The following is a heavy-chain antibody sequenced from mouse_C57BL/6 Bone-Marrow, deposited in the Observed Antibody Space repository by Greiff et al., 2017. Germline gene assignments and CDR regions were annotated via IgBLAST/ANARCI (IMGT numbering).Heavy chain of an antibody. D-gene: IGHD1-1*01. CDR1: GFTFSSYA. Sequence: EVKLEESGGGLVKPGGSLKLSCAASGFTFSSYAMSWVRQTPEKRLEWVATISDGGSYTYYPDNVKGRFTISRDNAKNNLYLQMSHLKSEDTAMYYCARVGLLLDYWGQGTTLTVSS. J-gene: IGHJ2*01. CDR3: ARVGLLLDY. CDR2: ISDGGSYT. V-gene: IGHV5-4*03.